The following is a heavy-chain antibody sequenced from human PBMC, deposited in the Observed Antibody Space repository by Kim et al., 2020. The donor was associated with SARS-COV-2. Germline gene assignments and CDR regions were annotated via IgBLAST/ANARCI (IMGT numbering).Heavy chain of an antibody. V-gene: IGHV3-64D*09. J-gene: IGHJ4*02. CDR2: ITSNGGGT. CDR3: VRRKDAYDY. Sequence: GGSLRLSCSASGFTFSSHAMHWVRQAPEKGLEYVSSITSNGGGTYYADSVKGRFTISRDNSENTLYLQMSSLRVEDTAVYYCVRRKDAYDYWGQGTLVTVSS. CDR1: GFTFSSHA. D-gene: IGHD2-2*01.